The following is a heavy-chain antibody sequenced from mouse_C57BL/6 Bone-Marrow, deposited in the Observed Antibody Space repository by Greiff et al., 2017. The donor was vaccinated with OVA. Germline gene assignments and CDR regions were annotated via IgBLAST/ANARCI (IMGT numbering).Heavy chain of an antibody. CDR3: ARRVYYFDY. V-gene: IGHV5-6*01. Sequence: EVQGVESGGDLVKPGGSLKLSCAASGFTFSSYGMSWVRQTPDQRLEWVATISSGGSYTYYPDSVKGRFTISSDNAKNTLYLKRSSLKSEDTAMYYCARRVYYFDYWGQGTTLTVSS. J-gene: IGHJ2*01. CDR1: GFTFSSYG. CDR2: ISSGGSYT.